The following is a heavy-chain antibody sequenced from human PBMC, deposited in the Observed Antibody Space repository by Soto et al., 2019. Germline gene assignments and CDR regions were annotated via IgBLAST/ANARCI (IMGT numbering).Heavy chain of an antibody. J-gene: IGHJ4*02. Sequence: GGSLRLSCAASGFTFSTYSMNWVRQATGKGLDWVSSISSTTGYISYADSVKGRFTISRDNAKKSLYLQMDSLRAEDTAVYYCATTNGPVTRSGYYFDYWGQGTLVTVSS. D-gene: IGHD4-17*01. CDR2: ISSTTGYI. CDR3: ATTNGPVTRSGYYFDY. CDR1: GFTFSTYS. V-gene: IGHV3-21*01.